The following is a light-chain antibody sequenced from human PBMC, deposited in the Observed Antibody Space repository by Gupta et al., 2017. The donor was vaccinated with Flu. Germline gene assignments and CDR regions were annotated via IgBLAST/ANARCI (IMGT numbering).Light chain of an antibody. V-gene: IGKV1-27*01. CDR3: QKYNQAPKM. CDR1: QGICNS. CDR2: DAS. Sequence: PSSLSASVGDRVTITCRASQGICNSVAWYQHKQENGPKLLIYDASSLPSRVPSRLSGSGSGTDVTHTISRVQPEDVATYDWQKYNQAPKMFGQGTKVEIK. J-gene: IGKJ1*01.